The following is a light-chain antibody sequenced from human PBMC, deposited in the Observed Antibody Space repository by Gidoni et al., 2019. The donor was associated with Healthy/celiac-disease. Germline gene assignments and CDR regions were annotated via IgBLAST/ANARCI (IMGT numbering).Light chain of an antibody. CDR3: QSADSSGTYVL. V-gene: IGLV3-25*02. J-gene: IGLJ2*01. CDR2: KDS. CDR1: ALPKQY. Sequence: SYELTQPPSVSVSPGQTARITCSGDALPKQYAYWYQQKPGQAPVLVIYKDSERPSGIPERFSCSSSGTTVTLTISGVQAEDEADYYCQSADSSGTYVLFGGGTKLTVL.